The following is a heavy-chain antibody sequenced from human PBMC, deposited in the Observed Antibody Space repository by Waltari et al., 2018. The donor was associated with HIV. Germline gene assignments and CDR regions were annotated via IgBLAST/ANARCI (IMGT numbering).Heavy chain of an antibody. V-gene: IGHV1-2*02. Sequence: QVQLVPSGAEVKTPGASATVSCHASGYSFTAHYMPWVRQAPGQGLEWMGWINPNSGDTNFAQKCQGRVTMTRDTSIRSAYMKLNSLRSHDTAVYCCARPIPYCSSSSCPYFDPWGQGTLVTVSS. CDR2: INPNSGDT. J-gene: IGHJ5*02. CDR3: ARPIPYCSSSSCPYFDP. CDR1: GYSFTAHY. D-gene: IGHD2-15*01.